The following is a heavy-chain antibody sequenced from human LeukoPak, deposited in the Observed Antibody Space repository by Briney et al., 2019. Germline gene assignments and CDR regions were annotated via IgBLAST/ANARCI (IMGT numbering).Heavy chain of an antibody. J-gene: IGHJ6*03. CDR2: INPNSGGT. CDR3: ARVEDSSGYYYVGYYYYYMDV. V-gene: IGHV1-2*02. CDR1: GYTFSGYY. Sequence: ASVKVSCKASGYTFSGYYMHWVRQAPGQGLEWMGWINPNSGGTNYAQKLQGRVTMTTDTSTSTAYMELRSLRSDDTAVYYCARVEDSSGYYYVGYYYYYMDVWGKGTTVTISS. D-gene: IGHD3-22*01.